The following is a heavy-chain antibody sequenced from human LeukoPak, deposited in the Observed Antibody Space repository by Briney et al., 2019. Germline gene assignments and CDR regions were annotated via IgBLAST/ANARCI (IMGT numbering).Heavy chain of an antibody. D-gene: IGHD3-22*01. CDR3: ARGVTMIVVVIHDWYFDL. CDR2: IYYSGRT. V-gene: IGHV4-39*01. CDR1: GGSISSSSYY. Sequence: PSETLSLTCTVSGGSISSSSYYWGWIRQPPGKGLEWIGSIYYSGRTHYNPSLKSRVTISVDTSKNQFSLKLSSVTAADTAVYYCARGVTMIVVVIHDWYFDLWGRGTLVTVSS. J-gene: IGHJ2*01.